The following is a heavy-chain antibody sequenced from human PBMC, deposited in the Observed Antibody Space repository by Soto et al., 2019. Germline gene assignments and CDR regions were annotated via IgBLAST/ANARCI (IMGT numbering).Heavy chain of an antibody. V-gene: IGHV4-34*01. D-gene: IGHD1-1*01. CDR1: GGFVTSGSYY. Sequence: QVQLQQWGAGLLKPSETLSPTCAVYGGFVTSGSYYWSWIRQPPGKGLEWIGEMSHSGGTHFNPSLKSPVTISVDTSKNQFTPHMSSVTAADTALYYCARVERRTATTVVDAFDIWGPGTMVTVSS. CDR3: ARVERRTATTVVDAFDI. CDR2: MSHSGGT. J-gene: IGHJ3*02.